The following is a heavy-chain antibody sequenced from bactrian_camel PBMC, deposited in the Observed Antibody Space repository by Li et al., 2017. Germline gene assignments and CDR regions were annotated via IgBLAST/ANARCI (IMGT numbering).Heavy chain of an antibody. Sequence: VQLVESGGGSVQAGGSLKLSCTFSGNTFSSYCMGWFRQAPGKEREGVASIAHGGSTSYLDAVKGRFAISKDSAKNTLYLQMNSLKPEDTAIYYCAAGLWVGICVRETRYNFWGQGTQVTVS. V-gene: IGHV3S53*01. CDR1: GNTFSSYC. CDR2: IAHGGST. CDR3: AAGLWVGICVRETRYNF. J-gene: IGHJ4*01. D-gene: IGHD5*01.